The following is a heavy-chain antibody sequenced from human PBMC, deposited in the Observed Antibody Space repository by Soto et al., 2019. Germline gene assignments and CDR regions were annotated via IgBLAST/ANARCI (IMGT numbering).Heavy chain of an antibody. CDR2: IYYSGST. D-gene: IGHD6-6*01. J-gene: IGHJ4*02. CDR3: ARGGYVSSSTSFDY. CDR1: GGSISSGGYY. V-gene: IGHV4-31*03. Sequence: QVQLQESGPGLVKPSQTLSLTCTVSGGSISSGGYYWSWIRQHPGKGLEWIGYIYYSGSTYYNPSRNSRVTISVDTSKNQFSLKLSSVTAADTAVYYCARGGYVSSSTSFDYWGQGTLVTVSS.